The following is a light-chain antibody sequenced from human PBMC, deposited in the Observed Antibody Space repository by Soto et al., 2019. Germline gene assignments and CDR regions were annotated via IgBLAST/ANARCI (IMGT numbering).Light chain of an antibody. V-gene: IGKV3-20*01. J-gene: IGKJ2*01. CDR2: GAS. Sequence: EIVLTQSPGTLSLSAGERATLSCRASQSVSSTYLAWYQQKPGQAPRLLIYGASSRATGIPDRFSGSGSGTYFLLTISRLEPEDFAVYYRQQYGYSPPHTFGQGTKLEIK. CDR3: QQYGYSPPHT. CDR1: QSVSSTY.